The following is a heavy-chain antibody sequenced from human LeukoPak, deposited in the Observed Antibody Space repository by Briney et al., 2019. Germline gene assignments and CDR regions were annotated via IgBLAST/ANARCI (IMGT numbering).Heavy chain of an antibody. CDR3: ASPAGYCTSTSCHWAFDI. V-gene: IGHV4-34*01. J-gene: IGHJ3*02. D-gene: IGHD2-2*01. Sequence: PSETLSLTCAVYGGSFSGYYWSWIRQPPGKGLEWIGEINHSGSTNYNPSLKSRVTISVDTSKNQFSLRLNSVTAADTAVYHCASPAGYCTSTSCHWAFDIWGQGTMVTVSS. CDR2: INHSGST. CDR1: GGSFSGYY.